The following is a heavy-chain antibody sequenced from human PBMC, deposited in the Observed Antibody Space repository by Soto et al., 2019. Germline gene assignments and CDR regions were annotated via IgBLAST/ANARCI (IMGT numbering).Heavy chain of an antibody. J-gene: IGHJ4*02. CDR3: AKSKSYYYESSGYHSIQAFDY. D-gene: IGHD3-22*01. V-gene: IGHV3-23*01. CDR1: GFTFSSYA. CDR2: IGGSGGST. Sequence: PGGSLRLSCAASGFTFSSYAMSWVRQAPGKGLEWVSGIGGSGGSTYYAASVKGRFTVSRDNSKSTLYLQMNSLRAEDTAVYYCAKSKSYYYESSGYHSIQAFDYWGQGTLVTVSS.